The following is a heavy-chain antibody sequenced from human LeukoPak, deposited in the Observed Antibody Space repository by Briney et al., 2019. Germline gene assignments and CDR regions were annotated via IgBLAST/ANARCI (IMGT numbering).Heavy chain of an antibody. J-gene: IGHJ5*02. CDR3: ASTRWDIVLMVYAISGWFDP. Sequence: GGSLRLSCAASGFTFSSYGMHWVRQAPGKGLEWVAVISYDGSNKYYADFVKGRFTISRDNSKNTLYLQMNSLRAEDTAVYYCASTRWDIVLMVYAISGWFDPWGQGTLVTVSS. CDR1: GFTFSSYG. CDR2: ISYDGSNK. V-gene: IGHV3-30*03. D-gene: IGHD2-8*01.